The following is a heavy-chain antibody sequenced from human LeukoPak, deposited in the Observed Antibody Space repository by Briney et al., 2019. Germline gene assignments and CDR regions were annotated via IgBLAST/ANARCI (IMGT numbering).Heavy chain of an antibody. CDR3: GRGHYDMDV. Sequence: GRSLRLSCAASRFTFSAYWMTWVRQAPGKGLEWVASIKTFGSQKYYVDSMTGRLTISRDNAEHSLILQTNSPRADDTAVYHCGRGHYDMDVWGQGTTVTVSS. CDR2: IKTFGSQK. J-gene: IGHJ6*02. V-gene: IGHV3-7*01. CDR1: RFTFSAYW.